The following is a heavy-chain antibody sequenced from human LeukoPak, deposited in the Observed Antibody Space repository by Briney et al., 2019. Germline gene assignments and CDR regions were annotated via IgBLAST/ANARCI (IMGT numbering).Heavy chain of an antibody. V-gene: IGHV3-33*01. CDR2: IWSDGSKT. J-gene: IGHJ4*02. D-gene: IGHD2-2*01. CDR1: GFTFTTYG. Sequence: GMSLRLSCVASGFTFTTYGFHWVRQAPGKGLEWVAVIWSDGSKTFYADSVKGRFTISRDDSKNTLNLQMNSLRAEDTAVYYYARTRRSVDYWGQGTLVTVSS. CDR3: ARTRRSVDY.